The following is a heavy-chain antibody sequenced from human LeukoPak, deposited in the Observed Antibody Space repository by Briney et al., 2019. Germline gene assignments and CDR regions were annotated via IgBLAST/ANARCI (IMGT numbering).Heavy chain of an antibody. D-gene: IGHD6-19*01. CDR2: ISSGSGSI. CDR1: GLTFSIYT. Sequence: GGPLRLSCAASGLTFSIYTMNWVRQATGKGQEWVSSISSGSGSIYYADSVKGRFTISRDNAKNSLSLQMNSLGAEDTAVYYCARDVLSGCLDYWGQGTLVTVSS. CDR3: ARDVLSGCLDY. V-gene: IGHV3-21*01. J-gene: IGHJ4*02.